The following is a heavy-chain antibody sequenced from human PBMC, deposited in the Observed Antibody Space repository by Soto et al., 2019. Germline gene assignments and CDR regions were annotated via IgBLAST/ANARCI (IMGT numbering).Heavy chain of an antibody. Sequence: GGSLRLSCAASGFTFSSYGMHWVRQAPGKGLEWVAVISYDGSNKYYADSVKGRFTISRDNANNSVSLQMNSLRAEDTAVYYCARFSCNSINCYQLDFWGQGTLVTVSS. D-gene: IGHD2-2*01. V-gene: IGHV3-30*03. CDR1: GFTFSSYG. CDR2: ISYDGSNK. CDR3: ARFSCNSINCYQLDF. J-gene: IGHJ4*02.